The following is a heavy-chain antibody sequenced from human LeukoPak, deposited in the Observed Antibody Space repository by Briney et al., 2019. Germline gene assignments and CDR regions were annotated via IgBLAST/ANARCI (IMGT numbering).Heavy chain of an antibody. CDR1: GFTVSSNY. Sequence: GGSLRLSCAASGFTVSSNYMSWVRQAPGKGLEWVSVIYSGSDAYYADSVKGRFTISRDNSNNTLYLQMNSLRAEDTAVYYCARLGMIQAYSTEDYWGQGTLVTVSS. J-gene: IGHJ4*02. CDR3: ARLGMIQAYSTEDY. CDR2: IYSGSDA. V-gene: IGHV3-53*01. D-gene: IGHD6-13*01.